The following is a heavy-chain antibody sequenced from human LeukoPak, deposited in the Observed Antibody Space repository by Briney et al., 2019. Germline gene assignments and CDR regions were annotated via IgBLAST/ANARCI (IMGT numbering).Heavy chain of an antibody. J-gene: IGHJ4*02. V-gene: IGHV3-33*01. CDR3: ARDGRPLDY. CDR1: GFTFSSYG. Sequence: SGRSLRLSCAASGFTFSSYGMHWVRQAPGKGLEWVAVIWYDGSNKYYADSVKGRFTISRDNSKNSLYLQMNRLRDDDTAVYYCARDGRPLDYWGQGTLVTVSS. CDR2: IWYDGSNK.